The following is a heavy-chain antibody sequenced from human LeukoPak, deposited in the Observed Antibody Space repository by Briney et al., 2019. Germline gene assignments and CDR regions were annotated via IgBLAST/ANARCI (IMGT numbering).Heavy chain of an antibody. CDR1: GFNLNNYA. V-gene: IGHV3-23*01. D-gene: IGHD2-21*01. J-gene: IGHJ4*02. CDR3: AKGAAIDH. CDR2: VTGPGDTT. Sequence: GGSLRLSCAASGFNLNNYAMNWVRQAPGKGLEWVAAVTGPGDTTYYADSVKGCFIISRDSFKDILYLQMNRLGAEDTALYYCAKGAAIDHWGQGTLVTVSS.